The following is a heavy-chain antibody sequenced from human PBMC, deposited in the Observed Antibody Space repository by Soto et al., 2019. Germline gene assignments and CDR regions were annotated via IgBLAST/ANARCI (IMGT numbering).Heavy chain of an antibody. D-gene: IGHD1-1*01. J-gene: IGHJ4*02. V-gene: IGHV1-2*02. CDR3: ARERDIDTTRISDF. CDR1: GYTFTGYY. CDR2: INPNSGGT. Sequence: ASVKVSCKASGYTFTGYYFHWVRQAPGQGLEWMGWINPNSGGTNYAQKFQGRVTMTRDTSINTVYMELSGLRSDDTAVYFCARERDIDTTRISDFWGQGTLVTVSS.